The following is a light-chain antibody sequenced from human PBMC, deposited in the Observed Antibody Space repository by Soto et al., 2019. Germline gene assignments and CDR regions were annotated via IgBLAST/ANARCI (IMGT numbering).Light chain of an antibody. CDR3: SSFSITSTLYV. CDR1: ASDIGGYAY. V-gene: IGLV2-14*01. CDR2: EVS. Sequence: QSVLTQPASVSGSPGQSITIYCAGTASDIGGYAYVSWYQQHPGKAPKVMIYEVSNRPSGVSNRFSGSRSGNTASLTISGLQAEDEADYYCSSFSITSTLYVFGSGTKVTVL. J-gene: IGLJ1*01.